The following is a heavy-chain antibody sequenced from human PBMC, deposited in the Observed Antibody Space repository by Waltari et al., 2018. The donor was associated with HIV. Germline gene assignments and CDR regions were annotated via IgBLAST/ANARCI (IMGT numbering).Heavy chain of an antibody. D-gene: IGHD4-4*01. CDR2: ISGSSSLI. V-gene: IGHV3-48*01. J-gene: IGHJ4*02. CDR3: AREMPTVYTDF. CDR1: GFTFSSYS. Sequence: EVQRVESGGGLVQPGGCLRLSCAASGFTFSSYSMNWVRQAPGEGLEWVSYISGSSSLIYYADSVKGRFSISRDNAENSLYLQMNSLRAEDTAVYFCAREMPTVYTDFWGQGTLVTVSS.